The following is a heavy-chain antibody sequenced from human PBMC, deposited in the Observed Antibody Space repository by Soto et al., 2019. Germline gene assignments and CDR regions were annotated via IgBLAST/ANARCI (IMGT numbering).Heavy chain of an antibody. J-gene: IGHJ5*02. CDR1: GYTFTSYY. CDR3: ARVDSGWGSYSPFDP. CDR2: INPSGGST. V-gene: IGHV1-46*03. D-gene: IGHD1-26*01. Sequence: ASVKVSCKASGYTFTSYYMHWVRQAPGQGLEWMGIINPSGGSTSYAQKFQGRVTMTRDTSTSTVYMELSSLRSEDTAVYYCARVDSGWGSYSPFDPWGQGTLVTVSS.